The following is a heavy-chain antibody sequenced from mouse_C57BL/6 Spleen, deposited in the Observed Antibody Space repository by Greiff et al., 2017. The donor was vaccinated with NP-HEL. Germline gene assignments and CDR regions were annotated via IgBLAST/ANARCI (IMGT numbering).Heavy chain of an antibody. CDR3: ARHGNDYDGGYAMDY. D-gene: IGHD2-4*01. CDR2: IWSDGST. CDR1: GFSLTSYG. J-gene: IGHJ4*01. Sequence: QVQLKESGPGLVAPSQSLSITCTVSGFSLTSYGVHWVRQPPGKGLEWLVVIWSDGSTTYNSALNSRMSTSKDNAKSQVFLKLNSLQTDETAMYYCARHGNDYDGGYAMDYWGQGTSVTVSS. V-gene: IGHV2-6-1*01.